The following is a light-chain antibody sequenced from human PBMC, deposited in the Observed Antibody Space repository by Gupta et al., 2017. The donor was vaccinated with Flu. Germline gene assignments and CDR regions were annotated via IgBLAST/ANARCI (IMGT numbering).Light chain of an antibody. V-gene: IGLV7-43*01. CDR3: LLYYGGRGF. CDR1: TGPVTSGHY. CDR2: STT. J-gene: IGLJ2*01. Sequence: GTVTLTCASSTGPVTSGHYPSWFQQKPGHAPRTLIYSTTNTPPWTPARFSGSLLGGKAALTLSGVQPEDEADYYCLLYYGGRGFFGGGTKLTVL.